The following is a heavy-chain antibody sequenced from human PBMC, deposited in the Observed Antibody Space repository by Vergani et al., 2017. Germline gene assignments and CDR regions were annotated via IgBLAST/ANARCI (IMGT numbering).Heavy chain of an antibody. D-gene: IGHD3-9*01. V-gene: IGHV1-2*02. CDR1: GYTFTGYY. CDR2: INPNSGGT. CDR3: ARGQPYDILTGYYTWFDP. Sequence: QVQLVQSGAEVKKPGASVKVSCKASGYTFTGYYMHWVRQAPAQGLEWMGWINPNSGGTNYAQKFQGRVTMTRDTSISTAYMDLSRLKSDYTAVYYCARGQPYDILTGYYTWFDPWGQGTLVTVSS. J-gene: IGHJ5*02.